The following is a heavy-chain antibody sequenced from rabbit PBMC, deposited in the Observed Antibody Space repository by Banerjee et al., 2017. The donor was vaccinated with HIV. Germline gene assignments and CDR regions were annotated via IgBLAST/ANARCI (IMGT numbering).Heavy chain of an antibody. D-gene: IGHD4-1*01. CDR2: IDVGSSGTA. V-gene: IGHV1S40*01. Sequence: QSLEESGGDLVKPGASLTLTCTASGVSFSSSYYMCWLRQAPGKGLEWIACIDVGSSGTAYYASWAKGRFTISKTSSTTVTLQMTSLTAADTATYFCAREDIRGWGFNLWGPVTLVTVS. CDR1: GVSFSSSYY. CDR3: AREDIRGWGFNL. J-gene: IGHJ4*01.